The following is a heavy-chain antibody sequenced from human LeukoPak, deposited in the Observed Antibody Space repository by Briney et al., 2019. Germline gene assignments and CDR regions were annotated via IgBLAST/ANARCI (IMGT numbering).Heavy chain of an antibody. J-gene: IGHJ3*02. Sequence: GRSLRLSCAASGFTFSSYGMHRVRQAPGKGLEWVAVISYDGSNKYYADSVKGRFTISRGNSKNTLYLQMNSLRAEDTAVYYCAKLMSRAIVATDSYDAFDIWGQGTMVTVSS. D-gene: IGHD5-12*01. CDR2: ISYDGSNK. CDR1: GFTFSSYG. V-gene: IGHV3-30*18. CDR3: AKLMSRAIVATDSYDAFDI.